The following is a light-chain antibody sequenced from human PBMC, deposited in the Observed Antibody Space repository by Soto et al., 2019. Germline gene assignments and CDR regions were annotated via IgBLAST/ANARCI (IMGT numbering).Light chain of an antibody. CDR2: KNN. J-gene: IGLJ3*02. CDR3: AAWDDSLIGV. CDR1: TSNIGSNF. Sequence: QSVLTQPPSASGTPGQRVTISCSGSTSNIGSNFVYWYQQLPGTAPKLLIYKNNQRPSGVPDRFSGSKSGTSASLAISGLRSEDDADYFCAAWDDSLIGVFGGGTKVTVL. V-gene: IGLV1-47*01.